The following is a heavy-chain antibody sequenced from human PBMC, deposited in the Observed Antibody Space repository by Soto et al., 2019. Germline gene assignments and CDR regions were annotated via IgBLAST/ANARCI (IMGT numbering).Heavy chain of an antibody. V-gene: IGHV1-58*01. Sequence: ASVKVSCKASGFTFTSSAVQWVRQARGQRLEWIGWIVVGSGNTNYAQKFQERVTITRDMSTSTAYMELSSLRSEDTAVYYCAAVFVLEAAIDYWGQGTLVTVSS. CDR1: GFTFTSSA. D-gene: IGHD6-6*01. J-gene: IGHJ4*02. CDR2: IVVGSGNT. CDR3: AAVFVLEAAIDY.